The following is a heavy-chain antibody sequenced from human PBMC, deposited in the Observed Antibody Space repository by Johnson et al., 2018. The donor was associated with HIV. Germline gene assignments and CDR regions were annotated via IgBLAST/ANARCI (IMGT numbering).Heavy chain of an antibody. CDR3: ARGKAFDI. CDR2: IGSAGDT. CDR1: EFTFSNYD. Sequence: EVQVVESGGGLVQPGGSLRLSCAASEFTFSNYDMHWVRQATGKGLEWVSAIGSAGDTYYAASVRGRFTISRENAKNSLDLQMNSLRAGDTAVYYCARGKAFDIWGQGTMVTVSS. V-gene: IGHV3-13*01. J-gene: IGHJ3*02.